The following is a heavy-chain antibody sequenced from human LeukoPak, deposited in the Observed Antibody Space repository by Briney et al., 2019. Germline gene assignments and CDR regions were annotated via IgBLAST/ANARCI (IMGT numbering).Heavy chain of an antibody. CDR1: GGSISSGDYY. J-gene: IGHJ4*02. V-gene: IGHV4-30-4*01. Sequence: PSETLSLTRTVSGGSISSGDYYWSWIRQPPGKGLERIGYIYYSGSTYYNPSLKSRVTISVDTSKNQFSLKLSSVTAADTAVYYCARLWGFGEGYWGQGTLVTVSS. CDR2: IYYSGST. D-gene: IGHD3-10*01. CDR3: ARLWGFGEGY.